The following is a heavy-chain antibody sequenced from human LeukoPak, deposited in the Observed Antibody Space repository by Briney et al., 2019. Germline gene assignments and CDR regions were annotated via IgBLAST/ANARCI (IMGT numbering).Heavy chain of an antibody. Sequence: GGSLRLSCAASGFIFSSYSMNWVRQAPGKGLEWVSCITGSSSYIYYADSVKGRFTVSRDNAKNSLYLQMNSLRAEDTAVYYCARGPATYYYYYYMDVWGKGTTVTVSS. CDR1: GFIFSSYS. D-gene: IGHD2-2*01. CDR2: ITGSSSYI. V-gene: IGHV3-21*01. J-gene: IGHJ6*03. CDR3: ARGPATYYYYYYMDV.